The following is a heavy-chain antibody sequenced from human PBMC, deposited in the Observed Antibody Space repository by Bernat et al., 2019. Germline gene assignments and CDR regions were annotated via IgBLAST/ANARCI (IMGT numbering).Heavy chain of an antibody. CDR3: ARRGYGFRSAYQISFGFAP. J-gene: IGHJ5*02. CDR2: INHSGST. CDR1: GGSFSGYY. V-gene: IGHV4-34*01. Sequence: QVQLQQWGAGLLKPSETLSLTCAVYGGSFSGYYWSWIRQPPGKGLEWIGEINHSGSTNYSPSLKSRVTRSVDTSKNQFSLKLSSVNAADTDVYYCARRGYGFRSAYQISFGFAPWGQGTLVTVSS. D-gene: IGHD3-3*01.